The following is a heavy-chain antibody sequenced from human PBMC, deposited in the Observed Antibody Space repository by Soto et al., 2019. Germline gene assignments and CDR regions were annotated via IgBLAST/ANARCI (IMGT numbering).Heavy chain of an antibody. V-gene: IGHV3-23*01. J-gene: IGHJ4*02. CDR2: ISGSGDRT. D-gene: IGHD3-22*01. CDR1: GFTFSSYA. CDR3: VKDDGGYPSTAPH. Sequence: GGSLRLSCAASGFTFSSYAMSWVRQAPGEGLEWVSAISGSGDRTYYADSAKGRFTISKDISRNSLSLQLDSLGVEDTAVYFCVKDDGGYPSTAPHWGQGTLVTVS.